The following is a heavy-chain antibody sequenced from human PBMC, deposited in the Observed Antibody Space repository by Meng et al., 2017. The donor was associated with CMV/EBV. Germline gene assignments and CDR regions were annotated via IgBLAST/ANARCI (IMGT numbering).Heavy chain of an antibody. Sequence: SETLSLTCTVSGGSISSYYWSWIRQPPGKGLEWIGYIYYSGSTNYNPSLKSRVTISVDTSKNQFYLKLSSVTAADTAVYYCARARYDSSGYYYYFDYWGQGTLVTVSS. J-gene: IGHJ4*02. CDR2: IYYSGST. CDR1: GGSISSYY. V-gene: IGHV4-59*01. CDR3: ARARYDSSGYYYYFDY. D-gene: IGHD3-22*01.